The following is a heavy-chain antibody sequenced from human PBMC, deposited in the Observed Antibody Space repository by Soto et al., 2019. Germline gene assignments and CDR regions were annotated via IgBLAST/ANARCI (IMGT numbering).Heavy chain of an antibody. Sequence: GGSLRLSCVGSGFTFSSNWMTWVRQAPGKGLEWVGNIRQDGSEKNYVDSVKGRFTISRDNSKNTLYLQMNSLRAEDTAVYYYARSGSYYYYGMDVWGQGTTVTVSS. D-gene: IGHD3-10*01. J-gene: IGHJ6*02. CDR2: IRQDGSEK. CDR3: ARSGSYYYYGMDV. CDR1: GFTFSSNW. V-gene: IGHV3-7*05.